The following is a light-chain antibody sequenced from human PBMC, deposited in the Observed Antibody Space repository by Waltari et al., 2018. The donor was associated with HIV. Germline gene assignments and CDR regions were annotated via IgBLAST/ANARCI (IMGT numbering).Light chain of an antibody. J-gene: IGKJ4*01. V-gene: IGKV3-20*01. CDR1: QSVSNNY. CDR2: GAS. CDR3: QQYGGSPLVT. Sequence: EIVLTQSPGTLPLSPGERATLSCRASQSVSNNYLSWYQQKPGQAPRLLIFGASNRAAGIPDRFSGSGSGKDFILTISRLEPEDFAMYYCQQYGGSPLVTFGGGTKVEIK.